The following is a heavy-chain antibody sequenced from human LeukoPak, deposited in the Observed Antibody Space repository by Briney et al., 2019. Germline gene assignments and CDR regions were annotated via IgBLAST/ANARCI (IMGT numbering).Heavy chain of an antibody. CDR3: ARGAYPDAFDI. V-gene: IGHV4-59*01. CDR1: GGSISRYY. CDR2: IYYSGST. J-gene: IGHJ3*02. Sequence: SETLSLTCTVSGGSISRYYWSWIRQPPGKGLEWIGYIYYSGSTNYNPSLKSRVTISVDTSKSQFSLKLSSVTAADTAVYYCARGAYPDAFDIWGQGTRVTVSP. D-gene: IGHD2-21*01.